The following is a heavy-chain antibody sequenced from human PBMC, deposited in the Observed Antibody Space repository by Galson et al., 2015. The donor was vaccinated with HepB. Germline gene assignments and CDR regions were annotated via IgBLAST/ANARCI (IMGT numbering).Heavy chain of an antibody. CDR1: TFIFSTYS. CDR2: ISSSSTTI. D-gene: IGHD2-2*01. J-gene: IGHJ5*02. CDR3: ARTGSSTTILRNSWFDP. V-gene: IGHV3-48*04. Sequence: SLRLSCAASTFIFSTYSMNWVRQAPGKGLGWVSYISSSSTTIYYADSVKGRFTISRDNAKNSLYLQMNSLRVEDAAVYYCARTGSSTTILRNSWFDPWGQGILVTVSS.